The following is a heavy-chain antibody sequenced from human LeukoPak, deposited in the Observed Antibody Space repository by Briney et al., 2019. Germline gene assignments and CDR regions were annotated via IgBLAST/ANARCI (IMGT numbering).Heavy chain of an antibody. J-gene: IGHJ4*02. D-gene: IGHD3-10*01. CDR1: GGSISSYY. CDR3: AREVSITMVRGAFDY. V-gene: IGHV4-59*01. CDR2: IYYSGST. Sequence: SETLSLTCTVSGGSISSYYWSWIRQPPGKGLEWIGYIYYSGSTNYNPSLKSRVTISVDTSKNQFSLKLSSVSAADTAVYHCAREVSITMVRGAFDYWGQGTLVTVSS.